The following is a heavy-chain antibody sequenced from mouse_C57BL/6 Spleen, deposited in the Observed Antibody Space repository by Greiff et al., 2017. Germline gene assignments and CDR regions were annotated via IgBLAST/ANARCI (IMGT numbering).Heavy chain of an antibody. V-gene: IGHV1-9*01. J-gene: IGHJ4*01. CDR2: ILPGSGST. CDR3: ARRDYDYYAMDY. CDR1: GYTFTGYW. D-gene: IGHD2-4*01. Sequence: QVQLQQSGAELMKPGASVKLSCKATGYTFTGYWIEWVKQRPGHGLEWIGEILPGSGSTNYNVKFKGKATFTADTSSNTAYMQLSSLTTEDSAIYYCARRDYDYYAMDYWGQGTSVTVSS.